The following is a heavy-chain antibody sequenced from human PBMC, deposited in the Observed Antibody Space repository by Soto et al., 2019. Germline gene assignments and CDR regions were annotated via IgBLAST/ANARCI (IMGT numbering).Heavy chain of an antibody. J-gene: IGHJ5*02. CDR1: CYSISSGYY. CDR3: ARVGPWVPYYYDSSPYTFENWFDP. D-gene: IGHD3-22*01. V-gene: IGHV4-38-2*01. Sequence: ETLSLTFAVSCYSISSGYYWGWLRQHPGKGLEWIGSFYHGGSTYYNPSLNSRVTLSIDMTNNHVSLILNSVTAADTAVYYCARVGPWVPYYYDSSPYTFENWFDPWGQGTLVTVSS. CDR2: FYHGGST.